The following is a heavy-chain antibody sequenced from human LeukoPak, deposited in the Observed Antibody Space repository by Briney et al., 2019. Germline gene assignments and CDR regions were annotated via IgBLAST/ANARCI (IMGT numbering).Heavy chain of an antibody. CDR1: GFTFSSYS. CDR2: ISGSGAST. J-gene: IGHJ6*03. V-gene: IGHV3-23*01. CDR3: AKRGPDNYYYYMDV. Sequence: PGGSLRLSCAASGFTFSSYSMSWARQAPGKELEWVSTISGSGASTYYADSVKGRFTISRDNSENTLYLQVNSLRAEDTAVYFCAKRGPDNYYYYMDVWGKGTTVTVSS. D-gene: IGHD1-14*01.